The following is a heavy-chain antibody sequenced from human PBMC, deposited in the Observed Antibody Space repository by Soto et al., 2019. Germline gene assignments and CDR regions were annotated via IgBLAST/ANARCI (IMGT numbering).Heavy chain of an antibody. J-gene: IGHJ6*02. CDR2: IVPILGIT. D-gene: IGHD1-1*01. CDR1: GFTFSSYT. Sequence: QVQLVQSGAEVKKPGSSVKVSCKASGFTFSSYTISWVRQAPGQGLEWMGRIVPILGITNYAQKFQGRVTITADKSTSTDYMELSSLRSEDTAVYYCARMRGSYGMDVWDQGTTVTVSS. V-gene: IGHV1-69*02. CDR3: ARMRGSYGMDV.